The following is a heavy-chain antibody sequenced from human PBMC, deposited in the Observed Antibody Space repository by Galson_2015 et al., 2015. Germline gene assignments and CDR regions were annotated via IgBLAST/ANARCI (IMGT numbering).Heavy chain of an antibody. V-gene: IGHV2-70*01. CDR3: ARMKNWAIDY. CDR1: GFSLSTSGMS. Sequence: PALVTPTPTLTLTCTFSGFSLSTSGMSVNWIRQPPGKALEWLALIDWGDDKYYTTSLKTRLTVSKDTSRNQVVLTMTSMDPVDTATYYCARMKNWAIDYWGQGTLVTVSS. J-gene: IGHJ4*02. CDR2: IDWGDDK. D-gene: IGHD7-27*01.